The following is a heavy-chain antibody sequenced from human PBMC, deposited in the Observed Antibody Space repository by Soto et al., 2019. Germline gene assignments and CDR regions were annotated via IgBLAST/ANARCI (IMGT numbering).Heavy chain of an antibody. J-gene: IGHJ5*02. Sequence: GASVKVSCKASGYTFTSYGISWVRQAPGQGLEWMGWISAYNGNTNYAQKLQGRVTVTTDTSTSTAYMELRSLRSDDTALYYCAILTPAEAVATPWGQGTLVIVSS. CDR2: ISAYNGNT. V-gene: IGHV1-18*01. D-gene: IGHD6-19*01. CDR3: AILTPAEAVATP. CDR1: GYTFTSYG.